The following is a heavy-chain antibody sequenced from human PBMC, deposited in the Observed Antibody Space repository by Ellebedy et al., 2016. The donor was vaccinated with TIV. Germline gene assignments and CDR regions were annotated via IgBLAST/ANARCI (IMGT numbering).Heavy chain of an antibody. V-gene: IGHV3-20*04. D-gene: IGHD4-17*01. CDR3: ARTGDYGDY. CDR1: GFTFSSYS. J-gene: IGHJ4*02. Sequence: GESLKISCAASGFTFSSYSMNWVRQAPGKGLEWVSGINWNGGSTGYADSVKGRFTISRDNAKNSLYLQMNSLRAEDTAVYYCARTGDYGDYWGQGTLVTVSS. CDR2: INWNGGST.